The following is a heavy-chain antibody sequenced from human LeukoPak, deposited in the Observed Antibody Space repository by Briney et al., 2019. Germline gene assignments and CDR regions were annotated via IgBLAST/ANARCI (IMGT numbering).Heavy chain of an antibody. Sequence: PSETLSLTCSVSGGSINSNSYYWGWIRQPPGKGLEWIGTMYYSGSTYYNPSLKSRLTISVDTSKNQFSLRLRFVTAADTAVYYCARQRVAGTSVDPWGQGTLVTVSS. V-gene: IGHV4-39*01. D-gene: IGHD6-19*01. CDR1: GGSINSNSYY. CDR2: MYYSGST. J-gene: IGHJ5*02. CDR3: ARQRVAGTSVDP.